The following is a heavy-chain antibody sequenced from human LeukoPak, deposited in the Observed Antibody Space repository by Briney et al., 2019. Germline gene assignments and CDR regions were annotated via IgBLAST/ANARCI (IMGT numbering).Heavy chain of an antibody. J-gene: IGHJ4*02. CDR3: ARLYDSSGYGRNFDY. CDR2: IYHGGRT. Sequence: TPSETLSLTCTVSGGSISSSNWWSWVRQPPGKGLEWIGSIYHGGRTYYNPSLKSRVTISVDTSENQFSLKLRSVTATDTAVYYCARLYDSSGYGRNFDYWGQGTLVTVSS. CDR1: GGSISSSNW. V-gene: IGHV4-38-2*02. D-gene: IGHD3-22*01.